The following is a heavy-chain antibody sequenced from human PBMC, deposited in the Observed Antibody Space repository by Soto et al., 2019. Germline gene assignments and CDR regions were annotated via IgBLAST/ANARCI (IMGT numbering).Heavy chain of an antibody. J-gene: IGHJ4*02. CDR1: GFTFSSYS. Sequence: PGGSLRLSCVASGFTFSSYSMSWVRQAPGKGLEWVSGFRAGGDDGTTYYADSVKGRFTISRDNSKNTLFLQMNSLRAEDTAIYYCAKRVNSSSGSQYFDYFGQGTLVTVSS. D-gene: IGHD3-10*01. V-gene: IGHV3-23*01. CDR2: FRAGGDDGTT. CDR3: AKRVNSSSGSQYFDY.